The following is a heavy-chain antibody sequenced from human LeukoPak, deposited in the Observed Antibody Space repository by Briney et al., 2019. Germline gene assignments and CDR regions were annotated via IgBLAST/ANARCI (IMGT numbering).Heavy chain of an antibody. CDR2: IRYDGSNK. Sequence: GGPLRLSCGASGFTFSIYGMHWDRQAPGKGLVGVAFIRYDGSNKYYADSVKGRLTISRYNSKITLYLQMNSLRAEDTAVYYCAKDRYSYGPFDYWGQGTLVTVSS. D-gene: IGHD5-18*01. V-gene: IGHV3-30*02. J-gene: IGHJ4*02. CDR3: AKDRYSYGPFDY. CDR1: GFTFSIYG.